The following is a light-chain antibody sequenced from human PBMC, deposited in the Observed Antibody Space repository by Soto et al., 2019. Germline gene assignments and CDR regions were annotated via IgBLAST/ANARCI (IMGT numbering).Light chain of an antibody. CDR2: GAS. CDR3: QQYGSSRFT. Sequence: EIELTQSPGTLSLSPGARVTLSCRASQTVRNTYLAWYQQKPGQPPRLLIYGASNRATGIPDRFSGSGSGTDFTLTISRREPEDFAVYYCQQYGSSRFTFGPGTKVDIK. V-gene: IGKV3-20*01. J-gene: IGKJ3*01. CDR1: QTVRNTY.